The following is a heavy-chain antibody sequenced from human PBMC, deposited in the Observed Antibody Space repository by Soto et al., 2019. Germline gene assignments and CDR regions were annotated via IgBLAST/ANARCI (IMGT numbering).Heavy chain of an antibody. CDR2: ISYDGQNR. CDR3: AKDNLAAVTAGSGDRMGV. J-gene: IGHJ6*02. Sequence: QGQLVEAGGGVVQPGTSLRLSFGASGFAFNGYGLHWVRQAPGKGLEWVAAISYDGQNRYYADSMRGRMTISRDNSKNSLVLEMNRLRAEDTGVHACAKDNLAAVTAGSGDRMGVWGRGTPASVSS. V-gene: IGHV3-30*18. D-gene: IGHD2-21*02. CDR1: GFAFNGYG.